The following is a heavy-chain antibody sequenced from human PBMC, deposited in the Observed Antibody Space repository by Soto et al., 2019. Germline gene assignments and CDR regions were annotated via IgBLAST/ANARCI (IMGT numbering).Heavy chain of an antibody. CDR1: GYRVTSYW. D-gene: IGHD3-22*01. V-gene: IGHV5-51*01. Sequence: PGQALTISGKGSGYRVTSYWSGWVRQMPGKGLEWMGIIYPGDSDTRYSPSFQGQVTISADKSISTAYLQWSSLKASDTAMYYCARRDYYDSSGANFDIWGQGTMVTVSS. J-gene: IGHJ3*02. CDR3: ARRDYYDSSGANFDI. CDR2: IYPGDSDT.